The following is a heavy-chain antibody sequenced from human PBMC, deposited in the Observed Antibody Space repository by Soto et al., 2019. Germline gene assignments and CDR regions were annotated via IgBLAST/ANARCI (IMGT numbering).Heavy chain of an antibody. Sequence: SETLSLTCSVSGDSISNLDYFWAWIRQPPGQALEYIGYIYKSATTYYNPSFERRVAISVDTSKSQFSLNVTSVTAADTAVYFCARGRYCLTGRCFPNWFDSWGQGALVTVSS. CDR3: ARGRYCLTGRCFPNWFDS. CDR1: GDSISNLDYF. V-gene: IGHV4-30-4*01. D-gene: IGHD7-27*01. J-gene: IGHJ5*01. CDR2: IYKSATT.